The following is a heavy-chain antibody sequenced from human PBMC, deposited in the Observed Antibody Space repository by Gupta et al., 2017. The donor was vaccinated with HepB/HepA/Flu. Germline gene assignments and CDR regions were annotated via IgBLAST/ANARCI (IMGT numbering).Heavy chain of an antibody. Sequence: QVQLQQWGAGLLKPSETLSLTCAVYDGSFSGYYWSWIRQPPGKGLEWIGEINHSESTNYNPSLKSRVTISVDTSKNPFSLNLSSVTAADTAVYYCARGISWDYWGQGTLVTVSS. V-gene: IGHV4-34*01. J-gene: IGHJ4*02. CDR3: ARGISWDY. CDR1: DGSFSGYY. CDR2: INHSEST.